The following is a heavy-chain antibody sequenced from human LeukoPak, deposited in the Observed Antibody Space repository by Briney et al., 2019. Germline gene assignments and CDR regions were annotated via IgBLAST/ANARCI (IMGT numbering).Heavy chain of an antibody. CDR3: AKRTVDVVAPKPFDY. J-gene: IGHJ4*02. D-gene: IGHD5-12*01. CDR2: ITGGGVNT. Sequence: GGSLRLSCAASGLTFSSYAMHWVRQTPGKGLEWVSAITGGGVNTYYADSVKGRFTISRDNSKNTLYLQMNSLRAEDTALYYCAKRTVDVVAPKPFDYWGQGTLVTVSS. V-gene: IGHV3-23*01. CDR1: GLTFSSYA.